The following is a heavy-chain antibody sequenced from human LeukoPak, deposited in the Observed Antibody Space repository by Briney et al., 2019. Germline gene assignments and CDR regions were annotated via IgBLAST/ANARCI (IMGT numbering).Heavy chain of an antibody. J-gene: IGHJ5*02. CDR3: ARLWFGNGRTFDP. Sequence: SETLSLTCTVSGGSIISSNYYWAWICQPPGKELEWLATVYNSGTTYYTPSLKSRATISVDTSKDQFSLKLDSVTAADTALYYCARLWFGNGRTFDPWGQGILVTVSS. V-gene: IGHV4-39*01. CDR2: VYNSGTT. D-gene: IGHD3-10*01. CDR1: GGSIISSNYY.